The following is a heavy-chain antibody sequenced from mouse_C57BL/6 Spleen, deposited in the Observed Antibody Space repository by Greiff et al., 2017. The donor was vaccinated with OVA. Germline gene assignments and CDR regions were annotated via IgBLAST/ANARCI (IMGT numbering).Heavy chain of an antibody. CDR2: IWSGGST. J-gene: IGHJ4*01. CDR1: GFSLTSYG. CDR3: ARASNWDGNYYAMDY. V-gene: IGHV2-2*01. D-gene: IGHD4-1*01. Sequence: QVHVKQSGPGLVQPSQSLSITCTVSGFSLTSYGVHWVRQSPGKGLEWLGVIWSGGSTDYNAAFISRLSISKDNSKSQVFFKMNSLQADDTAIYYCARASNWDGNYYAMDYWGQGTSVTVSS.